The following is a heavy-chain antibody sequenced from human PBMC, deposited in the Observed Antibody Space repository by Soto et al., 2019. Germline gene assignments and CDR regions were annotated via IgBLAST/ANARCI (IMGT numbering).Heavy chain of an antibody. V-gene: IGHV3-23*01. CDR1: GFTFSIFA. J-gene: IGHJ4*02. Sequence: EVQLLESGGGLAQPGGSLRLSCVASGFTFSIFAMNWVRQSPGKGLEWVSGIGGGDTDYADSVRGRFTISRDNSKNTLYVQMNSLRAEDTAVYYCAKGTFGNGWSSWGQGTLVAVSS. CDR2: IGGGDT. CDR3: AKGTFGNGWSS. D-gene: IGHD3-16*01.